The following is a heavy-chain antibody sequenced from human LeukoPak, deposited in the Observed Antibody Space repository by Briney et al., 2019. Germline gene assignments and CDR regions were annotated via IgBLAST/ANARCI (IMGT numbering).Heavy chain of an antibody. J-gene: IGHJ3*02. Sequence: PSETLSLTCTVSGGSISSSSYYWGWVRQPPGKGLEWIGTIFYTGSTYYNPSLKSRVTISVDTSKNQFSLKLSSVTAADTAVYYCARMMSTVTTFDIWGQGTIVTVSS. D-gene: IGHD4-17*01. CDR1: GGSISSSSYY. CDR2: IFYTGST. CDR3: ARMMSTVTTFDI. V-gene: IGHV4-39*01.